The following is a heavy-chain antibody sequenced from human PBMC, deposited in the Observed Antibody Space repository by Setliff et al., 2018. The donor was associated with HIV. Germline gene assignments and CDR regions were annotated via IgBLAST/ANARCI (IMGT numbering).Heavy chain of an antibody. CDR2: ISAYSGNT. Sequence: VASVKVSCKASGYIFSSCGITWVRQAPGQGLEWMGWISAYSGNTNYAQKLQGRVTMTTDTSTNTASMELRRLRSNDTAVYYCVTSEPYNSSPFHWGQGTLVTVSS. CDR3: VTSEPYNSSPFH. J-gene: IGHJ4*02. CDR1: GYIFSSCG. D-gene: IGHD6-13*01. V-gene: IGHV1-18*01.